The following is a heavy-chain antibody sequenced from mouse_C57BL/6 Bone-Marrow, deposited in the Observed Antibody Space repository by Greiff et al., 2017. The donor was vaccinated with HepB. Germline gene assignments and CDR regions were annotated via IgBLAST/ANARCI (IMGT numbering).Heavy chain of an antibody. D-gene: IGHD2-1*01. V-gene: IGHV1-69*01. J-gene: IGHJ2*01. Sequence: VKQSCKASGYTFTSYWMHWVKQRPGQGLEWIGEIDPSDSYTNYNQKFKGKSTLTVDKSSSTAYMQLSSLTSEDSAVYYCAAYGNYGYWGQGTTLTVSS. CDR2: IDPSDSYT. CDR3: AAYGNYGY. CDR1: GYTFTSYW.